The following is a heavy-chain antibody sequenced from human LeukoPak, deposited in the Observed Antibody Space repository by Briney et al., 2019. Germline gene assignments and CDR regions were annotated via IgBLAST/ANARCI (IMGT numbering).Heavy chain of an antibody. CDR3: VGSGGRGQNWFDP. D-gene: IGHD2-15*01. J-gene: IGHJ5*02. CDR1: GFTLSSYG. V-gene: IGHV3-33*03. Sequence: GGSLRLSGAGSGFTLSSYGMHWVGKAPGKGREWVAVIWYDGSNKYYADSVKGRFTISRDNSKNTLYLQVNSLRADDTAVYYCVGSGGRGQNWFDPWGQGTLVTVSS. CDR2: IWYDGSNK.